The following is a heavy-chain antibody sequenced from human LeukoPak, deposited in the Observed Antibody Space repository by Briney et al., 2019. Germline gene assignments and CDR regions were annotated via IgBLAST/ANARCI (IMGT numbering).Heavy chain of an antibody. D-gene: IGHD3-9*01. CDR1: GYTFTGYY. J-gene: IGHJ4*02. CDR2: INPNSGGT. V-gene: IGHV1-2*02. Sequence: ASVKVSRKASGYTFTGYYMHWVRQAPGQGLEWMGWINPNSGGTNYAQKVQGRVTMTRDTSISTAYMELSRLRSDDTAVYYCARDYDILTGYYSSDLYFDYWGQGTLVTVSS. CDR3: ARDYDILTGYYSSDLYFDY.